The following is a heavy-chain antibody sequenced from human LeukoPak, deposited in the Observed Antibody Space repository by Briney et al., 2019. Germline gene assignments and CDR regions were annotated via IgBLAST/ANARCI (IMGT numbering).Heavy chain of an antibody. Sequence: ASVKVSCKASGYTFTGYFMHWVRQAPGQGLEWMGWINPNSGGTNYAQKFQGRVTMTRDTSIITAYMELSRLRSDDTSVYYCAIDYGSGSYYLDYWGQGTLVTVSS. CDR2: INPNSGGT. CDR3: AIDYGSGSYYLDY. J-gene: IGHJ4*02. D-gene: IGHD3-10*01. V-gene: IGHV1-2*02. CDR1: GYTFTGYF.